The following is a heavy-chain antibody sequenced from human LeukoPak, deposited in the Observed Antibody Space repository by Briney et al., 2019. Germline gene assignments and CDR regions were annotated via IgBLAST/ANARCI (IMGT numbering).Heavy chain of an antibody. CDR3: ARGGRYYGSGSPDAFDI. D-gene: IGHD3-10*01. J-gene: IGHJ3*02. Sequence: SETLSLTCAVYGGSFSGYYWSWIRQPPGKGLEWIGEINHSGSTNYNPSLKSRVTISVDTSKNQSSLKLSSVTAADTAVYYCARGGRYYGSGSPDAFDIWGQGTMVTVSS. CDR2: INHSGST. V-gene: IGHV4-34*01. CDR1: GGSFSGYY.